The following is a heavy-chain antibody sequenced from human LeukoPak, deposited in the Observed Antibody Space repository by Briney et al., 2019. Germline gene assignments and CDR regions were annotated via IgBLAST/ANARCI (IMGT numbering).Heavy chain of an antibody. CDR1: GFTFSSYW. J-gene: IGHJ6*03. V-gene: IGHV3-7*01. CDR3: ARDGGYSYGYGAFVPYYYYYMDV. Sequence: GGSLRLSCAASGFTFSSYWMSWVRQAPGKGLEWVANIKQDGSEKYYVDSVKGRFTISRDNAKNSLYLQMNSLRAEDTAVYYCARDGGYSYGYGAFVPYYYYYMDVWGKGTTATVSS. CDR2: IKQDGSEK. D-gene: IGHD5-18*01.